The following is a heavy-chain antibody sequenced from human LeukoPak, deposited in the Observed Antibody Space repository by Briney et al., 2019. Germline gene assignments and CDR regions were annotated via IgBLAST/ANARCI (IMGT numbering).Heavy chain of an antibody. CDR2: IYPGDSDT. CDR1: GYSFTSYW. V-gene: IGHV5-51*01. Sequence: ESLKISCKVSGYSFTSYWIGWVRQMPGKGLELMGIIYPGDSDTRYSPSFQGQVTISADKSISTAYLRWSSLKASDTAMYYCARLPYCGGDCYPNWFDPWGQGALVTVSS. CDR3: ARLPYCGGDCYPNWFDP. J-gene: IGHJ5*02. D-gene: IGHD2-21*02.